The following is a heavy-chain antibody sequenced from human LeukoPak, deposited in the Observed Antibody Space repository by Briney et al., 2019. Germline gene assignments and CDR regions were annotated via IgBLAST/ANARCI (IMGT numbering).Heavy chain of an antibody. J-gene: IGHJ4*02. CDR1: GFAFGDYA. CDR3: TRVPGSGSYPPTY. D-gene: IGHD1-26*01. Sequence: PGGSLRLSCTASGFAFGDYAMSWVRQAPGKGLEWVGFIRSKAYDGTTEYAASVKGRFTISRDDSKSIAYPQLNSLKTEDTAVYYCTRVPGSGSYPPTYWGQGNLVTVSS. V-gene: IGHV3-49*04. CDR2: IRSKAYDGTT.